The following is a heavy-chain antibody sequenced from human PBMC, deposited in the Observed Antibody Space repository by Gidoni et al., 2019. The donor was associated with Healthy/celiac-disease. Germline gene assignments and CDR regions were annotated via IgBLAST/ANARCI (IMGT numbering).Heavy chain of an antibody. Sequence: QVQLQQWGAGLLKPSETLSLTCAVYGGSFSGYYWSWIRQPPGKGLEWIGEINHSGSTNYNPSLKSRVTISVDTSKNQFSLKLSSVTAADTAVYYCARWGIVVVPAAQPDYYYYGMDVWGQGTTVTVSS. D-gene: IGHD2-2*01. J-gene: IGHJ6*02. CDR2: INHSGST. V-gene: IGHV4-34*01. CDR1: GGSFSGYY. CDR3: ARWGIVVVPAAQPDYYYYGMDV.